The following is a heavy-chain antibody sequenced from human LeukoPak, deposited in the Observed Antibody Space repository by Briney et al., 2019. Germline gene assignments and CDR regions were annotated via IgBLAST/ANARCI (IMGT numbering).Heavy chain of an antibody. CDR3: AKVGGNWDFDY. D-gene: IGHD1-1*01. CDR2: IYSDNT. CDR1: GFTFSDYY. J-gene: IGHJ4*02. V-gene: IGHV3-66*02. Sequence: GGSLRLSCAASGFTFSDYYMSWVRQAPGKGLEWVSFIYSDNTHYSDSVKGRFTISRDNSKNTLYLQMNSLRGEDTAVYYCAKVGGNWDFDYWGQGTLVTVSS.